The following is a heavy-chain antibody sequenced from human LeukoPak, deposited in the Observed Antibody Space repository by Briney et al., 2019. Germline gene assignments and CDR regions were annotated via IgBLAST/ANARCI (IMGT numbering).Heavy chain of an antibody. D-gene: IGHD6-13*01. Sequence: GGSLRLSCAASGFTFSSYAMSWVRQAPGKGLEWVSAISGSGGSTYYADSVRGRFTISRDNSKNTLYLQMNSLRAEDTAVYYCAKVGSVAAAGTYHVDYWGQGTLVTVSS. V-gene: IGHV3-23*01. CDR3: AKVGSVAAAGTYHVDY. CDR2: ISGSGGST. J-gene: IGHJ4*02. CDR1: GFTFSSYA.